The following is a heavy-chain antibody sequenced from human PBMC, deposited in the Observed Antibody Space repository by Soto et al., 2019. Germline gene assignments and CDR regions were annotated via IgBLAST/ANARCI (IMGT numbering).Heavy chain of an antibody. J-gene: IGHJ5*02. CDR3: ARHSKNGNSNWLDP. CDR1: GGSISSTGHY. Sequence: SETLSLTCTVSGGSISSTGHYWEWIRQPPGKGLEWIGSIYSSGTTYDNPSLKSRVTISVDTSKNQFSLKLSSVTAADTAVYYCARHSKNGNSNWLDPWGQGTLVTVSS. CDR2: IYSSGTT. V-gene: IGHV4-39*01. D-gene: IGHD1-7*01.